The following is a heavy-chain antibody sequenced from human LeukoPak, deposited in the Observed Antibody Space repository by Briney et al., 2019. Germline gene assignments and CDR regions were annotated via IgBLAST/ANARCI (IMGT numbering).Heavy chain of an antibody. Sequence: PGGSLRLSCAASGFTFSSYSMNWVRQAPGKGLEWVSSISSSSSYIYYADSVKGRFTISRDNAKNSLYLQMNSLRAEDTAVYYCARDHLYDFWRGYHGDYFDYWGQGTLVTVSS. CDR3: ARDHLYDFWRGYHGDYFDY. J-gene: IGHJ4*02. CDR2: ISSSSSYI. D-gene: IGHD3-3*01. V-gene: IGHV3-21*01. CDR1: GFTFSSYS.